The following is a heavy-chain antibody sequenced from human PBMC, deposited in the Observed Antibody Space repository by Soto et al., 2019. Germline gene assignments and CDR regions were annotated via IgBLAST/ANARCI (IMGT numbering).Heavy chain of an antibody. J-gene: IGHJ6*02. V-gene: IGHV1-69*13. D-gene: IGHD3-22*01. Sequence: EASVKVSCKASGGTFSSYAISWVRQAPGQGLEWMGGIIPIFGTANYAQKFQGRVTITADESTSTAYMELSSLRSEDTAVYYCARDLGYYYDSSGYHARAYYYGMDVWGQGTTVTVSS. CDR1: GGTFSSYA. CDR3: ARDLGYYYDSSGYHARAYYYGMDV. CDR2: IIPIFGTA.